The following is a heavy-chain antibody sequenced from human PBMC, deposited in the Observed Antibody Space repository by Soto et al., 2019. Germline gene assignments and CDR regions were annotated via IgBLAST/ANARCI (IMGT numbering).Heavy chain of an antibody. Sequence: QVQLVQSGGEVKKPGSSVKVSCKASGGTFSSYTISWVRQAPGQGLAWMGRIIPILGIANYAQNFQGRVTITADKSTSTAYIELSSLRSEDTVVYYCARAGWFGELPYYFDYWGQGTLVRVSS. D-gene: IGHD3-10*01. CDR1: GGTFSSYT. CDR2: IIPILGIA. J-gene: IGHJ4*02. V-gene: IGHV1-69*02. CDR3: ARAGWFGELPYYFDY.